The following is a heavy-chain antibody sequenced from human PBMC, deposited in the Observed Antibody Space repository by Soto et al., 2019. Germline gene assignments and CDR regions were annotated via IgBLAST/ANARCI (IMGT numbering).Heavy chain of an antibody. CDR3: ARDRVIAAAGTGKEYYFDY. CDR2: INPSGGST. J-gene: IGHJ4*02. D-gene: IGHD6-13*01. CDR1: GYTFTSYY. V-gene: IGHV1-46*01. Sequence: ASVKVSCKASGYTFTSYYMHWVRQAPGQGLEWMGIINPSGGSTSYAQKFQGRVTITRDTSTSTVYMELSSLRSEDTAVYYCARDRVIAAAGTGKEYYFDYWGQGTLVTVSS.